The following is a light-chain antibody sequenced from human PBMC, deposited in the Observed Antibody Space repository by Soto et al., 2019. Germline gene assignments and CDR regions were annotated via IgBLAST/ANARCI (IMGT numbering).Light chain of an antibody. CDR3: QQYYSYPALT. Sequence: AIRMTQSPSSLSASTGDRVTITCRASQGISSYLAWYQQKPGKAPKLLIYAASTLQSGVPSRLSGSGSGTDFTLTISCLQSEDFATYYCQQYYSYPALTFGGGTKVDIK. V-gene: IGKV1-8*01. CDR1: QGISSY. CDR2: AAS. J-gene: IGKJ4*01.